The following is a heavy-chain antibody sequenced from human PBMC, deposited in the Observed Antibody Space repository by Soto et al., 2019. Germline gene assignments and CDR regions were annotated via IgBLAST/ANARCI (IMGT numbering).Heavy chain of an antibody. CDR3: ARHEGDFWSGYYYY. J-gene: IGHJ4*02. CDR1: GGSISSYY. Sequence: PSETLSLTGPVSGGSISSYYWSWIRQPPGKGLEGIGYIYYSGSTNYNPSLKSRVTISVDTSKNQFSLKLSSVTAADTAVYYCARHEGDFWSGYYYYWGQGTLVTVSS. D-gene: IGHD3-3*01. CDR2: IYYSGST. V-gene: IGHV4-59*08.